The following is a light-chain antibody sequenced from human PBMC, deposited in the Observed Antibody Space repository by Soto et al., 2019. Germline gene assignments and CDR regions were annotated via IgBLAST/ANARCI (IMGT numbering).Light chain of an antibody. CDR2: DAS. J-gene: IGKJ4*01. V-gene: IGKV3-11*01. CDR1: QSVDTS. Sequence: EIVLTQSPATLSLSPGERATLSCRASQSVDTSLAWYQQKPGQAPRLLIYDASNMATGIPAMFSGSGYGTDFTLTSSSLEPEDFAVYYCQQRANWPPATFGGGTKGEIK. CDR3: QQRANWPPAT.